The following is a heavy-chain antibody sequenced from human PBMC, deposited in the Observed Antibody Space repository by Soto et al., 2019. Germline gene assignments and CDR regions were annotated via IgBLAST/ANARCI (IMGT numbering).Heavy chain of an antibody. CDR1: GFTFSSYG. CDR3: AKDWFGQWLVGFDY. J-gene: IGHJ4*01. CDR2: ISYDGSNK. Sequence: QVQLVESGGGVVQPGRSLRLSCAASGFTFSSYGMHWVRQAPGKGLEWVAVISYDGSNKYYADSVKGRFTISRDNSKNTLYLQMNSLRAEATVVYYCAKDWFGQWLVGFDYWGQGTLVTVSS. D-gene: IGHD6-19*01. V-gene: IGHV3-30*18.